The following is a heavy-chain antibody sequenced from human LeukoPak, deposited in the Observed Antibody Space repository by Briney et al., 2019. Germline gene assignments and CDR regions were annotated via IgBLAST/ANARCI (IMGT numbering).Heavy chain of an antibody. CDR1: GYNFINYW. D-gene: IGHD6-13*01. J-gene: IGHJ4*02. CDR2: IYPGDSDT. CDR3: ARRGIAAADSDQYFDY. Sequence: GESLKISCKGSGYNFINYWIGWVRQMPGKGLEWMGIIYPGDSDTRYSPSFQGQVTISADKSISTAYLQWSSLKASDTAMYYCARRGIAAADSDQYFDYWGQGTLVTVSS. V-gene: IGHV5-51*01.